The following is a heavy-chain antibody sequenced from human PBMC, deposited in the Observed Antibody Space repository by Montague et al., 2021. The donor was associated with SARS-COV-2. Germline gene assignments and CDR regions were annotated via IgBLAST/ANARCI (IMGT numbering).Heavy chain of an antibody. CDR2: TYYRSKWYH. J-gene: IGHJ3*02. Sequence: CAISGDSVSSNTATWNWIRQSPSRGLEWLGRTYYRSKWYHDYAISLKSRITINPDTSKNQFSLQLSSVAPEDTAVFYCARTTTRMLYPENAFDIWGQGTTVTVSP. CDR3: ARTTTRMLYPENAFDI. D-gene: IGHD2-15*01. CDR1: GDSVSSNTAT. V-gene: IGHV6-1*01.